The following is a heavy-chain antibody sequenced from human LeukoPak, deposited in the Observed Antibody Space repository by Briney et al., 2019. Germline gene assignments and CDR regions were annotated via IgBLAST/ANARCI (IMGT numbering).Heavy chain of an antibody. Sequence: GRSLRLSCAASGFTFSSYGMHWVRQAPGKGLEWVAVIWYDGSNKYYADSVKGRFTISRDNSKNTLYLQMNSLRAEDTAVYYCAKKGSGWNYGMDVWGQGTTVTVSS. CDR1: GFTFSSYG. CDR3: AKKGSGWNYGMDV. CDR2: IWYDGSNK. V-gene: IGHV3-33*06. D-gene: IGHD6-19*01. J-gene: IGHJ6*02.